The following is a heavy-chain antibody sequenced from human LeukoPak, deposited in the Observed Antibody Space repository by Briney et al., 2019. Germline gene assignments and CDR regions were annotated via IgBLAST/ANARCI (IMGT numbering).Heavy chain of an antibody. CDR1: GFSFSDYY. D-gene: IGHD1-14*01. V-gene: IGHV3-11*01. CDR3: AREYNHYLLI. J-gene: IGHJ4*02. CDR2: ISDSGTTI. Sequence: GGSLGLSCAVSGFSFSDYYMSWVRPAPGKGLEWVSYISDSGTTIYYADSVEGRFTVSRDNAKNSLYLQMNSLRAEDTAVYYCAREYNHYLLIWGQGTLVTVSS.